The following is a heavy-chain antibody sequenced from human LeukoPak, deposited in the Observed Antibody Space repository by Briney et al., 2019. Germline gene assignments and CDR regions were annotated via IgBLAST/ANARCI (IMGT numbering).Heavy chain of an antibody. CDR2: ISSSSSYI. CDR3: ARALYSGYDDFDH. D-gene: IGHD5-12*01. J-gene: IGHJ4*02. V-gene: IGHV3-21*01. CDR1: GFTFSSYS. Sequence: GGSLRLSCAASGFTFSSYSMNWVRQAPGKGLEWVSSISSSSSYIYYADSVKGRFTISRDNAKNSLYLQMNSLRAEDTAVYYCARALYSGYDDFDHWGQGTLVTVSS.